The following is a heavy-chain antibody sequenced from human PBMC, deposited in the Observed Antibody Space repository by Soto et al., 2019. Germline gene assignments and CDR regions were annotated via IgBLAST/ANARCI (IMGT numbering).Heavy chain of an antibody. CDR2: ISGSGGST. CDR3: AKDLRFLEWTFNV. J-gene: IGHJ6*02. D-gene: IGHD3-3*01. V-gene: IGHV3-23*01. Sequence: LRLSCAASGFTFSSYAMSWVRQAPGKGLEWVSAISGSGGSTYYADSVKGRFTISRDNSKNTLYLQMNSLRAEDTAVYYCAKDLRFLEWTFNVWGQGTTVTVSS. CDR1: GFTFSSYA.